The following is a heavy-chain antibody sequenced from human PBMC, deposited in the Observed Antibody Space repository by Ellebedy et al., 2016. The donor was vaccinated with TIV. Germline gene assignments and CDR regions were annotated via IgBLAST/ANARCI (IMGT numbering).Heavy chain of an antibody. CDR3: ARDWGRAAVL. CDR2: VFYTGTT. V-gene: IGHV4-61*01. J-gene: IGHJ4*02. D-gene: IGHD3-16*01. Sequence: SETLSLXCSVSGVSVGNSNDYWTWIRQPPGKQPEWIGNVFYTGTTNYSPSLKSRVSISVDTSKNQFSLRLSSVTAADTAVYYCARDWGRAAVLWGQGTLVTVSS. CDR1: GVSVGNSNDY.